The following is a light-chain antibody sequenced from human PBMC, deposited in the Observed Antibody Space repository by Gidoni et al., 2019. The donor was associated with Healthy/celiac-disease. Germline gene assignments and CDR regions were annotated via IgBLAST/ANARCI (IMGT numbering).Light chain of an antibody. CDR3: SSYTSSSTVV. CDR1: SSDVGGYNY. CDR2: EVS. Sequence: QSALTQPASVSGSPGQSITISCTGTSSDVGGYNYVSWYQQHPGKAPKLRIYEVSNRPSGVSTRFSGSKSGNTASLTISGLQAEDEADYYCSSYTSSSTVVFGGGTKLTVL. J-gene: IGLJ2*01. V-gene: IGLV2-14*01.